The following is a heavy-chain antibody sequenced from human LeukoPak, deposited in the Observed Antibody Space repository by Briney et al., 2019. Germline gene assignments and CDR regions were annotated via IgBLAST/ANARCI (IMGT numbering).Heavy chain of an antibody. Sequence: PSETLSLTCTVSGGSISNYYWTWIRQPPGKTLQWIGYIYYSGTPQYNPSLKSRVTISLDRSKNQFSLNLISVTAADTAVYFCARLEYGDYVAHWGQGTLATVSS. CDR1: GGSISNYY. D-gene: IGHD4-17*01. CDR3: ARLEYGDYVAH. V-gene: IGHV4-59*08. CDR2: IYYSGTP. J-gene: IGHJ4*02.